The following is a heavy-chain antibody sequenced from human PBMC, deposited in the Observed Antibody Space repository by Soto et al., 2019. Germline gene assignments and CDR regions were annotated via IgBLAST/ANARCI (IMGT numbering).Heavy chain of an antibody. CDR2: IIPIFGTA. J-gene: IGHJ6*02. D-gene: IGHD6-19*01. CDR1: GGTFSSYA. V-gene: IGHV1-69*13. Sequence: SVKVSCKASGGTFSSYAISWVRQAPGQGLEWMGGIIPIFGTANYAQRFQGRVTITADESTSTAYMELSSLRSEDTAVYYCATQGYSSGWEDYYYYYGLDVWGQGTTVTVSS. CDR3: ATQGYSSGWEDYYYYYGLDV.